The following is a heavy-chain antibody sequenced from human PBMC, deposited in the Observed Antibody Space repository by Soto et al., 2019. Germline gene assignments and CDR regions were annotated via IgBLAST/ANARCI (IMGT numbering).Heavy chain of an antibody. V-gene: IGHV1-3*01. CDR3: AGGGYCSGGSCYLFGY. J-gene: IGHJ4*02. D-gene: IGHD2-15*01. CDR1: GYTFTSYA. Sequence: ASVKVSCKASGYTFTSYAMHWVRQAPGQRLEWMGWINAGNGNTKYSQKFQGRVTITRDTSAITAYMELSSLRSEDTAVFYCAGGGYCSGGSCYLFGYWGQGTLVTVSS. CDR2: INAGNGNT.